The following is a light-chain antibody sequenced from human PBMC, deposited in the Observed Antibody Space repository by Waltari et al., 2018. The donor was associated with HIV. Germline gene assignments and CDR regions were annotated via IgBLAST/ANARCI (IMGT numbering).Light chain of an antibody. CDR3: SSYTSSRTWV. CDR1: NSAVGTHNL. Sequence: QSALTQAAFVSGSPGQLFTLSCTGTNSAVGTHNLVPWYQQHPDKAHKVMIFEVTKRPSGVSNRFSGSKSGNTASLTISGLQAEDEADYYCSSYTSSRTWVFGGGTKLTVL. CDR2: EVT. V-gene: IGLV2-14*02. J-gene: IGLJ3*02.